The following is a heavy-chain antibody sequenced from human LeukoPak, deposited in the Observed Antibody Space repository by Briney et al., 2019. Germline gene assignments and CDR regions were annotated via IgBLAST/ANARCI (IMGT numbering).Heavy chain of an antibody. CDR3: ARLETTRAVAGTGHFGY. Sequence: VASVKVSCKASGYTFTSYYMHWVRQAPGQGLEWMGIINPSGGSTSYAQKFQGRVTMTRDMSTSTVYMELSSLRSEDTAVYYCARLETTRAVAGTGHFGYWGQGTLVTVSS. V-gene: IGHV1-46*01. CDR1: GYTFTSYY. D-gene: IGHD6-19*01. CDR2: INPSGGST. J-gene: IGHJ4*02.